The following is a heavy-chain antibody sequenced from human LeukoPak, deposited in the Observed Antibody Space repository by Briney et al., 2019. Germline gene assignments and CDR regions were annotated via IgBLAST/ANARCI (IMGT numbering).Heavy chain of an antibody. J-gene: IGHJ4*02. CDR1: GYSISSGYY. V-gene: IGHV4-38-2*02. CDR2: IYHSGST. D-gene: IGHD2-2*01. Sequence: PSETLSLTCTVSGYSISSGYYWGWIRQPPGKGLEWIGSIYHSGSTYYNPSLNSRVTISVDTSKNEFSLKLSSVTAADTAFYYCARGWTSSPQNADYWGQGTLVTVSS. CDR3: ARGWTSSPQNADY.